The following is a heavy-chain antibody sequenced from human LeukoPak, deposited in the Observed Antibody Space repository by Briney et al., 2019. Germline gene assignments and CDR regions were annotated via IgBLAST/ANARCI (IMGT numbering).Heavy chain of an antibody. D-gene: IGHD3-22*01. V-gene: IGHV3-74*01. CDR3: AREAYYYDSSGYYAWFDP. Sequence: PGGSLRLSRAASGFTFSSYWMHWVRQAPGKGLVWVSRINSDGSSTSYADSVKGRFTISRDNAKNTLYLQMNSLRAEDTAVYYCAREAYYYDSSGYYAWFDPWGQGTLVTVSS. J-gene: IGHJ5*02. CDR1: GFTFSSYW. CDR2: INSDGSST.